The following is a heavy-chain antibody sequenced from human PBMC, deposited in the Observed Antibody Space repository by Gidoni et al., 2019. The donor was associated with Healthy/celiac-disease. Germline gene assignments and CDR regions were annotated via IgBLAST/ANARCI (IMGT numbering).Heavy chain of an antibody. J-gene: IGHJ4*02. D-gene: IGHD4-4*01. CDR1: GFTFRRYA. CDR2: IGGSGGST. V-gene: IGHV3-23*01. Sequence: EVQLLESGGGLVQPGGSLRLSCAASGFTFRRYAMGWVRQAPGKGLEWVSAIGGSGGSTYYADSVKGRFTISRDNSKNTLYLQMNSLRAEDTAVYDCAKDLEMATVGGDFDYWGQGTLVTVSS. CDR3: AKDLEMATVGGDFDY.